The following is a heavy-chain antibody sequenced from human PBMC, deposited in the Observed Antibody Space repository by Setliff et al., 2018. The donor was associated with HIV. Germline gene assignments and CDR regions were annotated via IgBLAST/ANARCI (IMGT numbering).Heavy chain of an antibody. J-gene: IGHJ5*02. CDR1: GFTFSRST. Sequence: SVKVSCKTSGFTFSRSTIQWVRQARGQPLEWVGWISIGSGLTKYEQKFHGRVTFTRDMSTSTAYMEVGSLRSDDTAVYYCAAEINTDNNCCWFDPWGQGTLVTVSS. CDR2: ISIGSGLT. CDR3: AAEINTDNNCCWFDP. D-gene: IGHD1-20*01. V-gene: IGHV1-58*02.